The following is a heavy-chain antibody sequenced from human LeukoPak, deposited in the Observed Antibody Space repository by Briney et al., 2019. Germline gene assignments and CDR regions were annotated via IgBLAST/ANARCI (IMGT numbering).Heavy chain of an antibody. D-gene: IGHD6-13*01. CDR1: GYTFPGYY. CDR2: INPNSGGT. J-gene: IGHJ4*02. Sequence: GASVKVSRKASGYTFPGYYMHWVRQAPGQGLEWMGWINPNSGGTNYAQKFQGRVTMTRDTSISTAYMELSRLRSDDTAVYYCARSIAAAGTDYWGQGTLVTVSS. V-gene: IGHV1-2*02. CDR3: ARSIAAAGTDY.